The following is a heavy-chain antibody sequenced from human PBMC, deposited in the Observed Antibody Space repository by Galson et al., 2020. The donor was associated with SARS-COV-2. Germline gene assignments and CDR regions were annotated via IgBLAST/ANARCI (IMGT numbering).Heavy chain of an antibody. CDR2: IDPSDSYT. CDR3: ARWHNILTDSHS. J-gene: IGHJ4*02. Sequence: HGESLKISCKASGYRFTTYWVDWVRQLPGRGLEWMGTIDPSDSYTKYSPAFQGHVTISADKSINTAYLQWSSLKASDTAVYYCARWHNILTDSHSWGQGTPVTVSP. D-gene: IGHD3-9*01. CDR1: GYRFTTYW. V-gene: IGHV5-10-1*01.